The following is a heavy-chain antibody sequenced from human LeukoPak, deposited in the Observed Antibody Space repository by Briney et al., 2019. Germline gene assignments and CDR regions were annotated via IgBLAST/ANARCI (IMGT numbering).Heavy chain of an antibody. CDR1: GVSISDGRHY. CDR3: ATPYCSGISCLDVFNV. V-gene: IGHV4-31*02. CDR2: KYYSGSA. J-gene: IGHJ3*01. D-gene: IGHD2-2*01. Sequence: SHTLSLTCNVSGVSISDGRHYWAWVRQVPGKGLEWIGYKYYSGSAKYNPSLKSRLTISIDTPENQFSLHLSSVTAADTATYYCATPYCSGISCLDVFNVWGQGRRVTVSS.